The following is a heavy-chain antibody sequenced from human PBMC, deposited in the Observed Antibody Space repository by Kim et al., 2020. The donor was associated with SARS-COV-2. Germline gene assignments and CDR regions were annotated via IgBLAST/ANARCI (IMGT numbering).Heavy chain of an antibody. V-gene: IGHV4-59*13. CDR1: GGSISSYY. Sequence: SETLSLTCTVSGGSISSYYWSWIRQPPGKGLEWIGYIYYSGSTNYNPSLKSRVTISVDTSKNQFSLKLSSVTAADTAVYYCARHDYYGSGSYYYYYGMDV. D-gene: IGHD3-10*01. CDR3: ARHDYYGSGSYYYYYGMDV. CDR2: IYYSGST. J-gene: IGHJ6*01.